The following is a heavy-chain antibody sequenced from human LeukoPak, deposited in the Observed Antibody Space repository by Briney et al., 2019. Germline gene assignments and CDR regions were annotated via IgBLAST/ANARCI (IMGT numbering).Heavy chain of an antibody. Sequence: PSETLSLTCTVSGYSISSGYYWGWIRQPPGKGLEWIGSIYHSGSTYYNPSLKSRVTISVDTSKNQFSLKLSSVTAADTAVYYCASVAARASYYYYYMDVWGKGTTVTVSS. CDR3: ASVAARASYYYYYMDV. D-gene: IGHD6-6*01. V-gene: IGHV4-38-2*02. CDR1: GYSISSGYY. J-gene: IGHJ6*03. CDR2: IYHSGST.